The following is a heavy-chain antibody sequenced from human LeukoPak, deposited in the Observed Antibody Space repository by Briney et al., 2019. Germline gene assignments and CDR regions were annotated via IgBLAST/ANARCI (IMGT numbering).Heavy chain of an antibody. J-gene: IGHJ3*02. CDR1: GFTFSRYG. CDR3: ARRYCISGRCSAEGFDI. V-gene: IGHV3-30*02. D-gene: IGHD2-2*01. CDR2: TRYDGSNK. Sequence: GGSLRLSCAASGFTFSRYGMHWVRQAPGRGLEWVEFTRYDGSNKSYVDSVKGRFSISRDNSKNTLYLQMNSMRAEDTAVYYCARRYCISGRCSAEGFDIWGQGTMVTVSS.